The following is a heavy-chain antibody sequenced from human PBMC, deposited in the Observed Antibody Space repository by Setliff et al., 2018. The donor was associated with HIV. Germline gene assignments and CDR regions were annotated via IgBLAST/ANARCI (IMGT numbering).Heavy chain of an antibody. CDR2: IYPGDSDT. CDR3: ARHVLVTRDVRYFDY. CDR1: GYYFTSYW. J-gene: IGHJ4*02. D-gene: IGHD2-21*02. V-gene: IGHV5-51*01. Sequence: GESLTISCKGSGYYFTSYWIGWVRQMPGKGLEWMGIIYPGDSDTRISPPFQGQVTISADKFINTAYLQWSSLKASDTAMYYCARHVLVTRDVRYFDYWGQGTLVTVSS.